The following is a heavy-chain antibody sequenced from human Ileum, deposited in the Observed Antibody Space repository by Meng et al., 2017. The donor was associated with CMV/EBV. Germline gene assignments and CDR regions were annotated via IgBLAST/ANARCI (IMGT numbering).Heavy chain of an antibody. Sequence: QVQLVESGGGLVQPGGSLRLSCSASGFSFSDYYMSWIRQAPGKGLEWLSYISKTSDYIYYVDSVKGRFTISRDNAKNSLYLQMDSLRAEDTAIYYCARDPQGGFSQFDNWGQGTLVTVSS. CDR1: GFSFSDYY. D-gene: IGHD2/OR15-2a*01. CDR2: ISKTSDYI. J-gene: IGHJ4*02. CDR3: ARDPQGGFSQFDN. V-gene: IGHV3-11*05.